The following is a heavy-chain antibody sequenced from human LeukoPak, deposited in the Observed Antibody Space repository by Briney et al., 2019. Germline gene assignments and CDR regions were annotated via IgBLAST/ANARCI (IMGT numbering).Heavy chain of an antibody. Sequence: PGGSPRLSCEASGFTFSSYSMNWVRQAPGKGLEWVSYISSSSSSIYYADSVKGRFTISRDNAKNSLYLQMNSLRAEDTAVYYCVRADNGGVVPATGYFDLWGRGTLVTVSS. CDR3: VRADNGGVVPATGYFDL. J-gene: IGHJ2*01. CDR1: GFTFSSYS. CDR2: ISSSSSSI. D-gene: IGHD2-2*01. V-gene: IGHV3-48*04.